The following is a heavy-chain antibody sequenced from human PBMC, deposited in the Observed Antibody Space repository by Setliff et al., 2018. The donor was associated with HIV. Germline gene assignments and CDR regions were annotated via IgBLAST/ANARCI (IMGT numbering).Heavy chain of an antibody. CDR3: AREIGDYYDSSGYYPPTDYYYGMDV. CDR1: GYTFTSYD. D-gene: IGHD3-22*01. V-gene: IGHV1-18*01. J-gene: IGHJ6*02. CDR2: ISAYNGNT. Sequence: ASVKVSCKASGYTFTSYDISWVRQAPGQGLKWMGWISAYNGNTNYAQKLQGRVTMTTDTSTSTAYMELRSLRSDDTAVYYCAREIGDYYDSSGYYPPTDYYYGMDVWGQGTTVTVSS.